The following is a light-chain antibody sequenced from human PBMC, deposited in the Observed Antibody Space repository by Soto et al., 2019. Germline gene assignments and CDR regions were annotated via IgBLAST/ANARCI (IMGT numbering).Light chain of an antibody. CDR3: QQYNSYWT. CDR2: DAS. Sequence: DIQVTQYPSTLSASVGDRVTITCRASQSISSRLAWCQQKPGKAPKLLIYDASSLENGVPSRFSGSRSGTEFTLTISSLQPDDFATYYCQQYNSYWTFGQGTKVDI. V-gene: IGKV1-5*01. CDR1: QSISSR. J-gene: IGKJ1*01.